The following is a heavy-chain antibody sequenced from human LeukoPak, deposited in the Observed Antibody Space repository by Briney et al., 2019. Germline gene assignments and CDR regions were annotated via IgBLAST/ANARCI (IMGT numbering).Heavy chain of an antibody. V-gene: IGHV3-7*01. CDR2: IKQDGSEK. CDR3: ARGFWNFDL. CDR1: GFSFSSYW. Sequence: GGSLRLSCVASGFSFSSYWMSWVRQAPGKGLEWVANIKQDGSEKYFVGSVEGRFTISRDNAKNSLYLQMNSLRAEDTAVYYCARGFWNFDLWGRGTLVTV. J-gene: IGHJ2*01.